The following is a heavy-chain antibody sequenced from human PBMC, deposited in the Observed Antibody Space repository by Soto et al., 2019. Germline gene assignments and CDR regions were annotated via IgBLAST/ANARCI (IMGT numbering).Heavy chain of an antibody. V-gene: IGHV1-69*12. CDR1: GGTFSTAA. J-gene: IGHJ6*02. Sequence: QVQVEQSGAEVKKPGSSVKVSCKASGGTFSTAAISWVRQAPGQGLEWMGGIMPIFRTADYAQKFQGRVTSTADESTTTAYFELRRLRSEDTAVYYCARDKDRPQLGGNCSYVMDVWGQGTTVTVSS. CDR3: ARDKDRPQLGGNCSYVMDV. CDR2: IMPIFRTA. D-gene: IGHD1-7*01.